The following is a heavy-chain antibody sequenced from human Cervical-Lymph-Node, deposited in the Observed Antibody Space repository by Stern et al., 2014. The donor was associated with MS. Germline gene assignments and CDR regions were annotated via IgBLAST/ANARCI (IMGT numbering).Heavy chain of an antibody. J-gene: IGHJ4*02. CDR3: ANAAALSCRSPSCYKAFEY. Sequence: DQLVESGGGVVQPGGSLRLSCVASGFTFTTSGMHWVRQAPGKVLDWVAVISYDGSNQYYGDSVKGRFTISRDNSKNTVYLQMNSLRPEDTAVYYCANAAALSCRSPSCYKAFEYWGQGILVTVSS. D-gene: IGHD2-2*02. V-gene: IGHV3-30*18. CDR2: ISYDGSNQ. CDR1: GFTFTTSG.